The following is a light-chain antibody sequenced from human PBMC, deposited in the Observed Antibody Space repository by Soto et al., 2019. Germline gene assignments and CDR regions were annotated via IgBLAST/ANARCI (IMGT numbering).Light chain of an antibody. CDR3: QQYYDYPWT. Sequence: DIQITQTAGTLSASXGDGVTNSXXASQSINARLAWHQQKPGKAPKVLIYDASNLESGVPSRFSGSGSGREFTLTISSLQPDDFATYYCQQYYDYPWTFGQGTKVDIK. V-gene: IGKV1-5*01. J-gene: IGKJ1*01. CDR1: QSINAR. CDR2: DAS.